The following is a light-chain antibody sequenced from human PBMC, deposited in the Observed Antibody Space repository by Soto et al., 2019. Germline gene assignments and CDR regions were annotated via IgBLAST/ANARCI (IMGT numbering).Light chain of an antibody. CDR2: SNN. Sequence: QAVVTQPPSASGTPGQRVTISCSGSSSNIGSNTVNWYQQLPGTAPKLLIYSNNQRPSGVPDRFSGSKSGTSASLAISGLKSGDEADYYCAEGDDSLNPWVFGGGTK. V-gene: IGLV1-44*01. CDR3: AEGDDSLNPWV. J-gene: IGLJ3*02. CDR1: SSNIGSNT.